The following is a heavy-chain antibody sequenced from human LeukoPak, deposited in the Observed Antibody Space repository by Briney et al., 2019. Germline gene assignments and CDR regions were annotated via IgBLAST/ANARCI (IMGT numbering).Heavy chain of an antibody. CDR3: ARGNYASGNYYNVAFDY. J-gene: IGHJ4*02. V-gene: IGHV5-51*01. CDR1: RITHTNYC. D-gene: IGHD3-10*01. Sequence: GESLTIPLTRSRITHTNYCIAWGSHMPGKGLEWTGIIYPADSDTKYRPSFQGQVTVSADKSITTAYLQWSSLEASDTAIYYCARGNYASGNYYNVAFDYWGQGTLVTVSS. CDR2: IYPADSDT.